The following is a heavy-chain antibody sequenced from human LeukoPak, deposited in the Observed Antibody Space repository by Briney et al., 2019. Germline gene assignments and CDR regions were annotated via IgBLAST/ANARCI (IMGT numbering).Heavy chain of an antibody. V-gene: IGHV4-4*02. J-gene: IGHJ1*01. D-gene: IGHD3-22*01. Sequence: PSETLSLTCAVSGGSISSRNWWSWVRQPPGKGLEWIGSIYHSGSTYYNPSLKSRVTISVDTSKNQFSLKLRSVTAADTAVYYCARVVQSTDSSGFYLPEYFQHWGQGTLVTVSS. CDR3: ARVVQSTDSSGFYLPEYFQH. CDR2: IYHSGST. CDR1: GGSISSRNW.